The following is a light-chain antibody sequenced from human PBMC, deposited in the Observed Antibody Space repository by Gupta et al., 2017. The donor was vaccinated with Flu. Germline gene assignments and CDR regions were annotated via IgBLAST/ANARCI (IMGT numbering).Light chain of an antibody. CDR3: VLYMGSGIWV. Sequence: QTVVTQEPSFSVSPGGTVTLTCGLSSGSVSTSYYPSWYQQTPGQAPRTLIYSTNTRSSGVPDRFSGSIRGNTAALTITGAQADEESDYYCVLYMGSGIWVFGGGTKLTVL. CDR1: SGSVSTSYY. V-gene: IGLV8-61*01. CDR2: STN. J-gene: IGLJ2*01.